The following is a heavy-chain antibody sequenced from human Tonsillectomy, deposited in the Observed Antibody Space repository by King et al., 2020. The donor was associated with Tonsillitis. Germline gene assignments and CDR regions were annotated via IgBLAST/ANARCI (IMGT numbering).Heavy chain of an antibody. J-gene: IGHJ4*02. V-gene: IGHV4-39*01. CDR2: IYYSGST. Sequence: LQLQESGPGLVKPSETLSLTCTVSGGSISSSSYYWGWIRQPPGKGLEWIGSIYYSGSTYYNPSLKSRVTISVDTSKKQFSLKLSSVTAADTAVYYYARVGGYYDFWSGAYYFDYWGQGILVTVSS. CDR1: GGSISSSSYY. D-gene: IGHD3-3*01. CDR3: ARVGGYYDFWSGAYYFDY.